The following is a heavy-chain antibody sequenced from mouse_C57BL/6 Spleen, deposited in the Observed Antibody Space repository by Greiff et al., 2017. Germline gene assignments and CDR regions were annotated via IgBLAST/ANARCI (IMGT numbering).Heavy chain of an antibody. Sequence: EVQLQQSGPELVKPGASVKIPCKASGYTFTDYNMDWVKQSHGKSLEWIGDINPNNGGTIYNQKFKGKATLTVDKSSSTAYMELRSLTSEDTAVYYCARHSYGSSYWYFDVWGTGTTVTVSS. CDR3: ARHSYGSSYWYFDV. J-gene: IGHJ1*03. V-gene: IGHV1-18*01. D-gene: IGHD1-1*01. CDR1: GYTFTDYN. CDR2: INPNNGGT.